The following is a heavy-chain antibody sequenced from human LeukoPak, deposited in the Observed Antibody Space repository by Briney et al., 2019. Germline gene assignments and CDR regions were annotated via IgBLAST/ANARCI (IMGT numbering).Heavy chain of an antibody. D-gene: IGHD3-16*01. Sequence: SETLSLTCNVSGYSISSGYYWGWIRQPPGKGLEWIGSISHSGSTXYNPSVKSRVTISVDRSKKQFSLKLSSVTAADTAVYHCARTGXLGXGEFDSRGQGTLVTVSS. CDR1: GYSISSGYY. CDR3: ARTGXLGXGEFDS. J-gene: IGHJ4*02. CDR2: ISHSGST. V-gene: IGHV4-38-2*02.